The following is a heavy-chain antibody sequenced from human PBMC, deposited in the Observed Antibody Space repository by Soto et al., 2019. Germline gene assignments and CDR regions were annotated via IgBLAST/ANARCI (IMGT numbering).Heavy chain of an antibody. Sequence: QVQLQESGPGLVKPSQTLSLTCTVSGGSISSGDYYWSWIRQPPGKGLEWIGYIYYSGSTYYNPSLKSRVTISVDTSKNQFSLTLSSVTAPDTGVYYGARVWQLGNYYYYGMDVWGQGTTVTVSS. CDR1: GGSISSGDYY. D-gene: IGHD6-6*01. CDR2: IYYSGST. CDR3: ARVWQLGNYYYYGMDV. V-gene: IGHV4-30-4*01. J-gene: IGHJ6*02.